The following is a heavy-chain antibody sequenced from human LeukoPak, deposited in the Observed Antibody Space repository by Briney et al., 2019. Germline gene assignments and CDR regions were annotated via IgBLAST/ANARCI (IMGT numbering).Heavy chain of an antibody. CDR2: IIPIFGIA. D-gene: IGHD6-13*01. V-gene: IGHV1-69*04. Sequence: SVKVSCKASGGTFSSYAIGWVRQAPGQGLEWMGRIIPIFGIANYAQKFQGRVTITADKSTSTAYMELSSLRSEDTAVYYCAREESGYSSSWGDYWGQGTMVTVSS. CDR3: AREESGYSSSWGDY. CDR1: GGTFSSYA. J-gene: IGHJ4*02.